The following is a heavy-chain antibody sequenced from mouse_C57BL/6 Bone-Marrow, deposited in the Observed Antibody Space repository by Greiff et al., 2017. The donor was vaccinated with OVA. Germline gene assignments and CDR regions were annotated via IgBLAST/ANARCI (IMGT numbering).Heavy chain of an antibody. D-gene: IGHD2-3*01. V-gene: IGHV1-81*01. CDR1: GYTFTSYG. Sequence: QVQLQQSGAELARPGASVKLSCKASGYTFTSYGISWVKQRTGQGLEWIGEIYPRSGNTYYNEKFKGKATLTADKSSSTAYMELRSLTSEDSAVYFCARREYDWFAYGGQGTLVTVSA. CDR3: ARREYDWFAY. J-gene: IGHJ3*01. CDR2: IYPRSGNT.